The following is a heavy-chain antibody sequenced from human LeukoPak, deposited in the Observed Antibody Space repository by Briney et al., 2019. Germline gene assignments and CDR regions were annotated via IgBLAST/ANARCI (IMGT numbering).Heavy chain of an antibody. V-gene: IGHV4-61*01. D-gene: IGHD3-16*01. CDR1: GGSVSSANYY. J-gene: IGHJ4*02. Sequence: SETLSLTCSVSGGSVSSANYYWSWVRQPPGKGLEWIGYIYYSGSTTYNPSLKSRVTISVDTSKNQFSLKLTSVTAADTGVYYCVRHPRGGPYFDYWGQGTLVTVPS. CDR2: IYYSGST. CDR3: VRHPRGGPYFDY.